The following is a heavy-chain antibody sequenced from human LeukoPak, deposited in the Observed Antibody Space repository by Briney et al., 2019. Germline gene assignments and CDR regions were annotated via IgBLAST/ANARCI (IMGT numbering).Heavy chain of an antibody. J-gene: IGHJ5*02. Sequence: SGPTLVNPTQTLTLTCTFSGFSLSTSGMCVSWIRQPPGKALEWLALIDWDDDKYYSTSLKTRLTISKDTSRNQVVLTMTNMDPVDTATYYCAQMQKHQLVPWNWFDPWGQGTMLTVSS. CDR1: GFSLSTSGMC. CDR2: IDWDDDK. V-gene: IGHV2-70*01. CDR3: AQMQKHQLVPWNWFDP. D-gene: IGHD6-13*01.